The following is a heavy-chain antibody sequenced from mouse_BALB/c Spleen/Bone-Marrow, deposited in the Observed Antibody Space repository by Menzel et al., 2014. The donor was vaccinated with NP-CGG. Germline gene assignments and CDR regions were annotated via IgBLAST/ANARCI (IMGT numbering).Heavy chain of an antibody. V-gene: IGHV1-9*01. J-gene: IGHJ2*01. Sequence: QVQLKDSGGELMKPGASVKISCKATGYTFSNYWIQWVKQRPGHGPEWIGEILPGSDNTNYNGKFKGKATFTADTSSNTAYMQLSSLTSEDSAVYYCARGNPFDFWGQGTTLTVSS. CDR2: ILPGSDNT. CDR1: GYTFSNYW. CDR3: ARGNPFDF.